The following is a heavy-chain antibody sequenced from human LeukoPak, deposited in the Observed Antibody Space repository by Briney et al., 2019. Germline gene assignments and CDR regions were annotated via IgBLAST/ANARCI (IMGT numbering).Heavy chain of an antibody. D-gene: IGHD2-2*01. Sequence: ASVKVSCKVSGYTLTELSMHWVRQAPGKGLEWMGGFDPEDGETIYAQKFQGRVTMTEDTSTDTAYMELSSLRSEDTAVYYCAREIPVWGSPVVPAAMRKNYYYYYGMDVWGQGTTVTVSS. CDR3: AREIPVWGSPVVPAAMRKNYYYYYGMDV. V-gene: IGHV1-24*01. CDR2: FDPEDGET. CDR1: GYTLTELS. J-gene: IGHJ6*02.